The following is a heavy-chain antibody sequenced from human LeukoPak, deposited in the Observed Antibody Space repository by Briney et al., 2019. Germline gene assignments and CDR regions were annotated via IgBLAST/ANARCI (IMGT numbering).Heavy chain of an antibody. CDR3: AREANYYGSDKAVLDI. CDR1: GYTFTGYY. D-gene: IGHD3-10*01. J-gene: IGHJ3*02. Sequence: ASVKVSCKAPGYTFTGYYMHWVRQAPGQGLEWMGWINFNSGGTNSAQKFQGRVTMTRDTSITTVYMDLTSLRSDDTAVYYCAREANYYGSDKAVLDIWGQGTMVTVSS. CDR2: INFNSGGT. V-gene: IGHV1-2*02.